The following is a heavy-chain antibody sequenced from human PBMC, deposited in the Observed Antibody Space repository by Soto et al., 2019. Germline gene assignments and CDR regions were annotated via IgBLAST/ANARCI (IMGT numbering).Heavy chain of an antibody. J-gene: IGHJ4*02. V-gene: IGHV3-23*01. CDR3: ARGKDRNTVTTFDY. D-gene: IGHD4-17*01. CDR2: IDGSGGNA. Sequence: EVQLLESGGGLQRGGGSLRLSCAASGFTFSSYAMNWVRQAPGKGLGWVAVIDGSGGNANYADSLKGRFAISRDNSENTVYLQMGSLRDGDSAVYYCARGKDRNTVTTFDYWGQGTLVTVSS. CDR1: GFTFSSYA.